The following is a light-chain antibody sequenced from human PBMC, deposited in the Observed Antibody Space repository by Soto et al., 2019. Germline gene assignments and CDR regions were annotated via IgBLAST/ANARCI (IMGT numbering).Light chain of an antibody. V-gene: IGKV1-39*01. Sequence: DIQMTQSPSSLSASVGDNVTITCRASQSISSYLNWYQQKPGKAPKFLIYAASSLQSGVPSRFSGSGSGTDFTLTISSLQPEDFATYYCQQSYSTPPYTFGQGTKLEIK. CDR1: QSISSY. CDR3: QQSYSTPPYT. J-gene: IGKJ2*01. CDR2: AAS.